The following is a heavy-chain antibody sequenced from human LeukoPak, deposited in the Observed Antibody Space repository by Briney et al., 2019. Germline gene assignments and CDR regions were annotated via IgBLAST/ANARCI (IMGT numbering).Heavy chain of an antibody. Sequence: AGALRHSCAASGFTFSSYSMNWVRQAPGKGLEWASPISSSSSYIYYADSVKGRFTTSRDNSKNTLYLQMNSLRGEDAAIYYCAKLYGSGSWYCDYWGRGTLVTVSS. V-gene: IGHV3-21*03. CDR1: GFTFSSYS. D-gene: IGHD3-10*01. CDR2: ISSSSSYI. J-gene: IGHJ4*02. CDR3: AKLYGSGSWYCDY.